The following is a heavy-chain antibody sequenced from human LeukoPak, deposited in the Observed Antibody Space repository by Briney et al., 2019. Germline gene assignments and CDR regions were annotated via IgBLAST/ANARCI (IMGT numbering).Heavy chain of an antibody. V-gene: IGHV3-48*03. J-gene: IGHJ4*02. Sequence: PGGSLRLSCAASGFTFSTYEMNWVRQAPGKGLEWVSYIAISDRTRTYADSMNGRFTISRDNAKNSLYLEMNSLRAEDTALYYCAREIVSAVAGNFDYWGQGTLVTVSS. D-gene: IGHD6-19*01. CDR2: IAISDRTR. CDR3: AREIVSAVAGNFDY. CDR1: GFTFSTYE.